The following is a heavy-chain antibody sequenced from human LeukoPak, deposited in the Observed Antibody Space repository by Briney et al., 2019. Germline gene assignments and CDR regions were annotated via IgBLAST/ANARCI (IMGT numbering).Heavy chain of an antibody. J-gene: IGHJ4*02. CDR1: GGSISSYY. V-gene: IGHV4-59*01. CDR3: ARGVIAAAGTPFDY. Sequence: SETLSLTCTVSGGSISSYYWSWIRQPPGKGLEWIGYIYYSGSTNYNPSLKSRVTISVDTSKNQFSLKLSSVTAADTAVYYCARGVIAAAGTPFDYWGQGTLVTVSS. D-gene: IGHD6-13*01. CDR2: IYYSGST.